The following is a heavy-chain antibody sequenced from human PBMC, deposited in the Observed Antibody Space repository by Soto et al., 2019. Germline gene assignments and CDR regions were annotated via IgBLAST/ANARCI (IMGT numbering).Heavy chain of an antibody. Sequence: SETLSLTCTVSGGSISSGGYYWSWIRQHPGKGLEWIGYIYYSGSTYYNPSLKSRATMSIDTAGNQFSLKVSSVTVADTAVYYCARDLDGLHDDTSGPFPRPGWGQGTLVTVS. CDR3: ARDLDGLHDDTSGPFPRPG. J-gene: IGHJ1*01. CDR2: IYYSGST. D-gene: IGHD3-22*01. CDR1: GGSISSGGYY. V-gene: IGHV4-30-4*08.